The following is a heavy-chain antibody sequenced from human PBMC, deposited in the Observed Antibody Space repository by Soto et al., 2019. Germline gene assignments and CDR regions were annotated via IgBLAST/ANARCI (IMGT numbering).Heavy chain of an antibody. Sequence: QMQLEESGGGVVQPGRSRRLSCVASGFTFSHYGMHWVRQAPGKGLEWVAVIWHHGGNKYYADSVKGRFTISRDNARNTLYLQMDSPRGEDTGVYYCVSDETQLERRPSYGKDVWGRGTTVIVSS. D-gene: IGHD1-1*01. V-gene: IGHV3-33*01. J-gene: IGHJ6*02. CDR3: VSDETQLERRPSYGKDV. CDR2: IWHHGGNK. CDR1: GFTFSHYG.